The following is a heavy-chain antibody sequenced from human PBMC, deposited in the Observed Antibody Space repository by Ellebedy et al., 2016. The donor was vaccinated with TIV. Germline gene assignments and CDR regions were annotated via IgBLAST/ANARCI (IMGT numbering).Heavy chain of an antibody. CDR1: GYTLTELS. CDR2: INPSGGST. V-gene: IGHV1-46*04. J-gene: IGHJ4*02. CDR3: ARARSSGWLHTPDY. D-gene: IGHD6-19*01. Sequence: AASVKVSCKVSGYTLTELSMHWVRQAPGQGLEWMGIINPSGGSTTYAQKLQGRVTMTRDTSTSTVYMELSSLRSEDTAVYYCARARSSGWLHTPDYWGQGILVTVSS.